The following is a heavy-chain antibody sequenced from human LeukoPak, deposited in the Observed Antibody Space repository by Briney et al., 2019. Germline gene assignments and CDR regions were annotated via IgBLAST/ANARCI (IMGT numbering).Heavy chain of an antibody. D-gene: IGHD5-18*01. CDR1: GYTFTGYY. CDR2: INPNSGGA. V-gene: IGHV1-2*02. CDR3: ATHDTAMVSRSLVYAY. Sequence: GASVKLSCTSSGYTFTGYYMHWVRQAPGQGLEWMGWINPNSGGANYAQKFQGRVTMTRDTSISTAYMELSRLRSDDTAVYYCATHDTAMVSRSLVYAYWGQGTLVTVSS. J-gene: IGHJ4*02.